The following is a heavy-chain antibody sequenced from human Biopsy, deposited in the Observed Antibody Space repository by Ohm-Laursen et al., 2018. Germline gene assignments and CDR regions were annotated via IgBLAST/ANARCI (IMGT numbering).Heavy chain of an antibody. CDR2: ISGRGAT. J-gene: IGHJ3*01. CDR3: ARLYRLDDYWNDDPPDAFDV. Sequence: SETLSLTWTVSGGSIRSDYWSWIRQSPRKGLEWIGHISGRGATNYNPSLRGRVTISVDTSKSQFSLKLSSVTAADTAVFFCARLYRLDDYWNDDPPDAFDVWGQGTMVTVSS. CDR1: GGSIRSDY. V-gene: IGHV4-59*01. D-gene: IGHD3-3*01.